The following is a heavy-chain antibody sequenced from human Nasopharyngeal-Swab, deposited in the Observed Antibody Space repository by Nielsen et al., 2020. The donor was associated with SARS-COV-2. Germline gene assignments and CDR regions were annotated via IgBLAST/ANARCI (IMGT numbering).Heavy chain of an antibody. D-gene: IGHD3-22*01. J-gene: IGHJ6*03. CDR1: GFTFSSYS. CDR2: ISSSSSYI. CDR3: ARERKNYYDSSGYYLEFYYYYYMDV. Sequence: GGSLRLSCAASGFTFSSYSMNWVRQAPGKGLEWVSSISSSSSYIYYADSVKGRFTISRDNAKNSLHLQMNSLRAEDTAVYYCARERKNYYDSSGYYLEFYYYYYMDVWGKGTTVTVSS. V-gene: IGHV3-21*01.